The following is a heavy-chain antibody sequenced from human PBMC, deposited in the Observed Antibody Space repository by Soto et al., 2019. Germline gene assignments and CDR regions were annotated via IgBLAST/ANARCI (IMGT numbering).Heavy chain of an antibody. CDR3: AQDDSLWWFFPLDA. V-gene: IGHV3-23*01. D-gene: IGHD2-21*01. CDR1: GFTFRSYA. Sequence: EVHLLESGGGLVQPGGSLRLSCSASGFTFRSYAMSWVRQAPGKGLEWVSGISGGGSDTYYSDSVRGRFTISRDNSKNTIYLQMNSLRVEDSAVYFCAQDDSLWWFFPLDAWGQGTLVTVSS. CDR2: ISGGGSDT. J-gene: IGHJ5*02.